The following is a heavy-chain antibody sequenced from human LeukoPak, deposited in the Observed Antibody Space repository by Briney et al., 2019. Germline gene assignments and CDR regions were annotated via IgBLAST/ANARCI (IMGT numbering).Heavy chain of an antibody. V-gene: IGHV4-34*01. Sequence: SETLSLTCAVYGGSFSGYYWSWIREPPGKGLEWIGEINHSGSTNYNPSLKRRVTISVDTSKNQFSLKLSSVTAADTAVYYCARGVGGIWFGELLRPTTPRAIEYWGQGTLFTVSS. D-gene: IGHD3-10*01. CDR3: ARGVGGIWFGELLRPTTPRAIEY. J-gene: IGHJ4*02. CDR1: GGSFSGYY. CDR2: INHSGST.